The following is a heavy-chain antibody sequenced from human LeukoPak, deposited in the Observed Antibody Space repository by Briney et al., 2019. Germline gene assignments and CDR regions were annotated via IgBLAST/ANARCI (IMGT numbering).Heavy chain of an antibody. J-gene: IGHJ3*01. CDR2: IRYDGTNK. V-gene: IGHV3-30*02. D-gene: IGHD1-26*01. Sequence: PGGSLRLSRTASGFTFSSYGIHWVRQAPGTGLEWVAFIRYDGTNKYYTDSVKGRFTISRDNSKNTLYLQMNSLRPEDTATYYCAKGVAATVTYAFDAWGQGTMVTVSS. CDR3: AKGVAATVTYAFDA. CDR1: GFTFSSYG.